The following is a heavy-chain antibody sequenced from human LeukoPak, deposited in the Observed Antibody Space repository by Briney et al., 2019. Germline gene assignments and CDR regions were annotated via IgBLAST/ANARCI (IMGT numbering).Heavy chain of an antibody. V-gene: IGHV4-39*07. CDR3: ARATGWGILTGYYRTFDY. CDR1: GDSISSSSYY. J-gene: IGHJ4*02. CDR2: IYYSGST. D-gene: IGHD3-9*01. Sequence: PSETLSLTCTVSGDSISSSSYYWGWIRQPPGKGLEWIGNIYYSGSTYYNPSLKSRVTISVDTSKNQFSLKLSSVTAADTAVYYCARATGWGILTGYYRTFDYWGQGTLVTVSS.